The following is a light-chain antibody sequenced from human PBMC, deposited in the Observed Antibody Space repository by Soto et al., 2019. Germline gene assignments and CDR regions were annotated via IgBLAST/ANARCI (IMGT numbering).Light chain of an antibody. CDR3: QQYHNWPIT. CDR2: DAS. V-gene: IGKV3-15*01. Sequence: EIVMTQSPATLSVSPGESATLSCRASQSVSSNLAWHQQKPGQAPRILMYDASNRATGISARFSGSGSGTEFTLTISSLQSEDFAVYYCQQYHNWPITFGQGTRLEI. CDR1: QSVSSN. J-gene: IGKJ5*01.